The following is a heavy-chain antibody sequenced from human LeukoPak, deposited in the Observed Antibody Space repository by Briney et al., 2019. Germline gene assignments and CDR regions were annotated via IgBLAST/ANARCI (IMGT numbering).Heavy chain of an antibody. J-gene: IGHJ3*02. CDR3: ARGGPSWWYGFGT. CDR1: GGSVSRVSLY. D-gene: IGHD2-15*01. CDR2: VYYTGST. V-gene: IGHV4-61*01. Sequence: PSETLSLTCTVSGGSVSRVSLYWAWIRQSPGKGLEWIGYVYYTGSTNYNPSLKSRVSISIDTSKNQFSLKLNSVTAADTAVYYCARGGPSWWYGFGTWGQGTMVTVSS.